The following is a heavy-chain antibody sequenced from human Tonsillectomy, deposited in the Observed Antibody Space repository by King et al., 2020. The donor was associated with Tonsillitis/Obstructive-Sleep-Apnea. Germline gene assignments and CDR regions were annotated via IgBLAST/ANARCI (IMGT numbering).Heavy chain of an antibody. D-gene: IGHD4-11*01. J-gene: IGHJ3*02. Sequence: VQLQQWGAGLLKPSETLSLTCAVYGASFSGYYWSWIRQPPGKGLEWIGEINHSGSTNYNPSLKSRVTITVDTSKNQFSLKLSSVTAADTAVYYCARSTVTTSSFDIWGQGTMVTVSS. CDR2: INHSGST. CDR3: ARSTVTTSSFDI. V-gene: IGHV4-34*01. CDR1: GASFSGYY.